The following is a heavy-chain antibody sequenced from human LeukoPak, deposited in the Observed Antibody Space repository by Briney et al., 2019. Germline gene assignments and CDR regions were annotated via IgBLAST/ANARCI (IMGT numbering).Heavy chain of an antibody. CDR2: IYYSGST. CDR3: ARDSGPTYYYDSSGYYFDY. Sequence: SETLSLTCTVSSGSIRTSYCSWIRQPPGKGLEWIGYIYYSGSTNYNPSLKSRVTISVDTSRNQFSLKLSSVTAADTAVYYCARDSGPTYYYDSSGYYFDYWGQGTLVTVSS. D-gene: IGHD3-22*01. J-gene: IGHJ4*02. V-gene: IGHV4-59*01. CDR1: SGSIRTSY.